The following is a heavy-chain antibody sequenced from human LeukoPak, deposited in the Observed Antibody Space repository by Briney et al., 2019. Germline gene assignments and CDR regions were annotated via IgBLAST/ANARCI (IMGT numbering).Heavy chain of an antibody. Sequence: SQTLSLTCTVSSGSINFYYWSWVRQTPGKGLEWIGYIYYRGSTNYNPSLKSRVTISVDTPKNQFSLNLSSVTAADTAIYYFSRTAGNYGYYFDYWGQGAQVTVSS. V-gene: IGHV4-59*01. D-gene: IGHD1-7*01. J-gene: IGHJ4*02. CDR2: IYYRGST. CDR1: SGSINFYY. CDR3: SRTAGNYGYYFDY.